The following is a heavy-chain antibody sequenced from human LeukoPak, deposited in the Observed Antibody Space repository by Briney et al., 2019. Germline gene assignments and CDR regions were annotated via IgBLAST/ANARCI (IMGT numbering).Heavy chain of an antibody. J-gene: IGHJ6*03. CDR3: ARDGPASGWPSYYYYYYMDV. Sequence: ALVKVSCKASGYTFTSYYMHWVRQAPGQGLEWMGIINPSGGSTSYAQKFQGRVTMTRDTSTSTVYMELSSLRSEDTAVYYCARDGPASGWPSYYYYYYMDVWGKGTTVTISS. CDR2: INPSGGST. V-gene: IGHV1-46*01. CDR1: GYTFTSYY. D-gene: IGHD6-19*01.